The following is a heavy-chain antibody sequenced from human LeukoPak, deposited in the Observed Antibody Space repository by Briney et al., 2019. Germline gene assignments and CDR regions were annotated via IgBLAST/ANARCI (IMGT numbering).Heavy chain of an antibody. V-gene: IGHV3-21*01. Sequence: KPGGSLRLSCAASGFTFSSYSMNWVRQAPGKGLEWVSSISSSSSYIYYADSVKGRFTISRDNAKNSLYLQMNSLRAEDTAVYYCARECGGSCPHYYYYGMDVWGQGTTVTVS. CDR1: GFTFSSYS. J-gene: IGHJ6*02. CDR3: ARECGGSCPHYYYYGMDV. CDR2: ISSSSSYI. D-gene: IGHD2-15*01.